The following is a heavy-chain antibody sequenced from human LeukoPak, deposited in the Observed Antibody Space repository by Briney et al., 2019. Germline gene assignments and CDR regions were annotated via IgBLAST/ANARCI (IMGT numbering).Heavy chain of an antibody. CDR3: AKFEFGF. Sequence: GGSLRLSCAASGFTFSVYYMSWVRQAPGKGREWVSAISGSGGSTYYADSVKGRFTISRDNSKNTLYLQMNSLRDEYTAVYYCAKFEFGFWGQGTLVTVSS. V-gene: IGHV3-23*01. D-gene: IGHD3-16*01. CDR1: GFTFSVYY. J-gene: IGHJ4*02. CDR2: ISGSGGST.